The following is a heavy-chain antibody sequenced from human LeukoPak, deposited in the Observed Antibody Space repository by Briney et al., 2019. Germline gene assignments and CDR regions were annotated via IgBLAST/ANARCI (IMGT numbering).Heavy chain of an antibody. Sequence: ASVKVSCKVSGYTLTELSMHWVRQAPGKGLEWMGGFDPEDGETIYAQKFQGRVTMTEDTSTDTAYMELSSLRSEDTAVYYCATMALAGISGAFDYWGQGTLVTVSS. CDR2: FDPEDGET. J-gene: IGHJ4*02. D-gene: IGHD6-19*01. V-gene: IGHV1-24*01. CDR1: GYTLTELS. CDR3: ATMALAGISGAFDY.